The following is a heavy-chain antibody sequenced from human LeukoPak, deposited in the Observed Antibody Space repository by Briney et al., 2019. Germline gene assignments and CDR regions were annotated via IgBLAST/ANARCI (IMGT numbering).Heavy chain of an antibody. V-gene: IGHV4-34*01. Sequence: PSETLSLTCAVYGGSFSGYYWSWIRQPPGKGLEWIGEINHSGSTNYNPSLKSGVTISVDTSKNQFSLKLSSVTAADTAVYYCARYHYDFWSGYSSSVLRDWLDPWGQGTLVTVSS. D-gene: IGHD3-3*01. CDR2: INHSGST. CDR1: GGSFSGYY. J-gene: IGHJ5*02. CDR3: ARYHYDFWSGYSSSVLRDWLDP.